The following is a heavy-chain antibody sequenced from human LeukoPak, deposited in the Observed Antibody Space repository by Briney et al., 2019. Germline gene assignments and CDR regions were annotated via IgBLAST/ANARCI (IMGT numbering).Heavy chain of an antibody. CDR2: ITTSDGNT. J-gene: IGHJ4*02. V-gene: IGHV3-23*01. Sequence: GGSLRLSCAASGFTFSSYTMSWVRQAPGKGLEWISTITTSDGNTYYADSVKGRFTVSRDNSKNTLFLQMNSLRAEDTAVYYCAKDGGLWVSAHWGDSWGRGTLVTVSS. D-gene: IGHD7-27*01. CDR3: AKDGGLWVSAHWGDS. CDR1: GFTFSSYT.